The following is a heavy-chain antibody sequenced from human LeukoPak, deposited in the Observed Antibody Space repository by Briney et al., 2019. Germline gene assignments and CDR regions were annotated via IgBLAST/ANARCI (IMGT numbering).Heavy chain of an antibody. CDR3: ARRIYGSGRPYYYYYMDV. Sequence: PSETLSLTCTVSGGSISSYYWSWIRRPPGKGLEWIGYIYYSGSTNYNPSLKSRVTISVDTSKNQFSLKLSSVTAADTAVYYCARRIYGSGRPYYYYYMDVWGKGTTVTVSS. D-gene: IGHD3-10*01. CDR2: IYYSGST. V-gene: IGHV4-59*08. J-gene: IGHJ6*03. CDR1: GGSISSYY.